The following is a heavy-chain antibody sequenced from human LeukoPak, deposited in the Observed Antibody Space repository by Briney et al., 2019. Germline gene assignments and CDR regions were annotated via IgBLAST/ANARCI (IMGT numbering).Heavy chain of an antibody. D-gene: IGHD5-18*01. Sequence: SGPTLVNPTQTLTLTCTFSGFSLRTRGMRVSWIRQPPGKALEWLSRIDWDDDKYCSTSLKTRLTISKATSKNQVVLTMTNMDPVDTATYYCARINVDTAMVPYFDYWGRGTLVTVSS. V-gene: IGHV2-70*04. CDR1: GFSLRTRGMR. J-gene: IGHJ4*02. CDR3: ARINVDTAMVPYFDY. CDR2: IDWDDDK.